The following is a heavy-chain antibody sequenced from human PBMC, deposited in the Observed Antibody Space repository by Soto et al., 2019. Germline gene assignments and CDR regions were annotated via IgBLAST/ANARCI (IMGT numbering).Heavy chain of an antibody. J-gene: IGHJ4*02. D-gene: IGHD4-17*01. CDR1: GGSISSGGYY. Sequence: PSETLSLTCTVSGGSISSGGYYWSWIRQHPGKGLEWIGYIYYSGSTYYNPSLKSRVTISVDTSKNQFSLKLSSVTAADTAVYYCARASLTPSYGEPGYYFDYWGQGTLVTVSS. CDR3: ARASLTPSYGEPGYYFDY. CDR2: IYYSGST. V-gene: IGHV4-31*03.